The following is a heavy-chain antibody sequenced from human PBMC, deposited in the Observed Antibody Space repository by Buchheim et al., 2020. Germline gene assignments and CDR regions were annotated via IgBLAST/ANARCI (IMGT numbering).Heavy chain of an antibody. CDR2: IYYSGST. CDR3: ARDSAPMVRGVIRDPYYYYGMDV. D-gene: IGHD3-10*01. Sequence: QVQLQESGPGLVKPSQTLSLTCTVSGGSISSGDYYWSWIRQPPGKGLEWIGYIYYSGSTYYNPSLKSRVTISVDTSKNQFSLKLSSVTAADTAVYYCARDSAPMVRGVIRDPYYYYGMDVWGQGTT. CDR1: GGSISSGDYY. V-gene: IGHV4-30-4*01. J-gene: IGHJ6*02.